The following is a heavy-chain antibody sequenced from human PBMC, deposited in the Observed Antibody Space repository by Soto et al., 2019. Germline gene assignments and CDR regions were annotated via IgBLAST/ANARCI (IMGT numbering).Heavy chain of an antibody. Sequence: QVQLVQSGPEVKKPGASVKVSCKASGYTFNNYGFSWVRQAPGQGLEWVGWIGTHNGDTTYAQKFQGRVTMTIDTATPTSYMEVRSLTSDDSAIYFCARDWRGAEGFDPWGQGTLVTVSS. CDR2: IGTHNGDT. CDR3: ARDWRGAEGFDP. D-gene: IGHD3-3*01. J-gene: IGHJ5*02. V-gene: IGHV1-18*01. CDR1: GYTFNNYG.